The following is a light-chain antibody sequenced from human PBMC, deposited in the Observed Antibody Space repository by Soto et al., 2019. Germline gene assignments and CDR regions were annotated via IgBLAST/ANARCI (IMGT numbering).Light chain of an antibody. CDR2: KAS. J-gene: IGKJ1*01. V-gene: IGKV1-5*03. CDR3: QQYNSYRA. Sequence: VQSPQSHSTLSASVRDRVTITCRASESIDSWLAWHQQKPGRAPKLLISKASSLESGVPSRFSGSGFGTEFTLTISSLQPDDFATYYCQQYNSYRAFGQGTKVDI. CDR1: ESIDSW.